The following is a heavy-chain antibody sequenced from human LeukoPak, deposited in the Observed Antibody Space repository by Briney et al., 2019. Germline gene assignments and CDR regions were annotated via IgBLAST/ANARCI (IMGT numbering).Heavy chain of an antibody. CDR3: ARGDYPYCSSTSCRPSGGMDV. D-gene: IGHD2-2*01. V-gene: IGHV1-8*01. Sequence: GASVKVSCKTSGYPFTSYDIHWVRQAAGHGLEWMSWMTPNSEKRAYAQKFQGRVTMTTNTSIDTAYMELSSLRSEDTAVYYCARGDYPYCSSTSCRPSGGMDVWGQGTTVTVSS. J-gene: IGHJ6*02. CDR1: GYPFTSYD. CDR2: MTPNSEKR.